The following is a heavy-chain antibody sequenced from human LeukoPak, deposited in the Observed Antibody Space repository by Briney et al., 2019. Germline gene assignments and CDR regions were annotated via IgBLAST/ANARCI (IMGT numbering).Heavy chain of an antibody. CDR2: ISAYNGNT. CDR1: GYTFTSYG. V-gene: IGHV1-18*04. D-gene: IGHD4-17*01. J-gene: IGHJ6*04. CDR3: ARNGDYEADYYYYYGMDV. Sequence: ASVKVSFKASGYTFTSYGISWVRQAPGQGLEWMGWISAYNGNTNYAQKLQGRVTMTTDTSTSTAYMELRSLRSDDTAVYYCARNGDYEADYYYYYGMDVWGKGTTVTVSS.